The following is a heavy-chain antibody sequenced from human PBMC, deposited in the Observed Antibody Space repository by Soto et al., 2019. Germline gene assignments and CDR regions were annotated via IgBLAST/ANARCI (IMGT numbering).Heavy chain of an antibody. J-gene: IGHJ5*01. CDR1: GGTFASLS. CDR2: ILPPVGAG. CDR3: ARMVQSSWFDS. Sequence: QVQLEQSGAEVKKPGSSVKVSCRASGGTFASLSINWVRQAPGQGLEGMGRILPPVGAGNDPQKFQGRVTIAAHEPTRTPYMQVRRLRFDDTAVYYCARMVQSSWFDSWGQGNLVTVSS. D-gene: IGHD2-8*01. V-gene: IGHV1-69*08.